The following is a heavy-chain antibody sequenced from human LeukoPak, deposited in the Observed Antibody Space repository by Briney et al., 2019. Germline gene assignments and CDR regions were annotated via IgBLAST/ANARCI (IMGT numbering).Heavy chain of an antibody. CDR2: INCDNGGA. Sequence: ASVTVFCKASGYTFTDYYVHWFRQAPGQGLEWMGWINCDNGGAHLARNFQARVTMTRDTSIATASMELTRLRPDDTAVYYCARDSRAAVGTFFDYWGQGTPVTVSS. V-gene: IGHV1-2*02. J-gene: IGHJ4*02. CDR3: ARDSRAAVGTFFDY. CDR1: GYTFTDYY. D-gene: IGHD6-13*01.